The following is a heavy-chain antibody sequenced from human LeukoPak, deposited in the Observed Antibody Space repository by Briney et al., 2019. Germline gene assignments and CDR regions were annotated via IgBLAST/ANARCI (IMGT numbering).Heavy chain of an antibody. CDR3: ARDISYGPDP. J-gene: IGHJ5*02. CDR2: IYTSGNT. Sequence: PSETLSLTFTVSGGSISSGSYYWSWIRQPAGKGLEWIGRIYTSGNTNYNPSLKSRVIISVDTSKNQFSLKLSSVTAADTAVYYCARDISYGPDPWGQGTLVTVSS. V-gene: IGHV4-61*02. D-gene: IGHD5-18*01. CDR1: GGSISSGSYY.